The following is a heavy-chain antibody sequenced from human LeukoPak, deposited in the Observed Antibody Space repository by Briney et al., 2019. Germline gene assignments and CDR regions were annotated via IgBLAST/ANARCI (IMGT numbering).Heavy chain of an antibody. J-gene: IGHJ3*02. CDR1: GGSISSYY. Sequence: SETLSLTCTVSGGSISSYYWSWIRQPPGKGLEWIGHIYYSGSTNYNPSLKSRVTISVDTSKNQFSLKLSSVTAADTAVYYCARRAHNDAFDIWGQGTMVTVSS. CDR2: IYYSGST. D-gene: IGHD2-21*01. V-gene: IGHV4-59*08. CDR3: ARRAHNDAFDI.